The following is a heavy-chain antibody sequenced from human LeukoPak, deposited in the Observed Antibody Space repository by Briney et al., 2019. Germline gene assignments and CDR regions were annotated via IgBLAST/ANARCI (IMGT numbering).Heavy chain of an antibody. CDR1: GGSISSYY. D-gene: IGHD3-22*01. V-gene: IGHV4-4*07. CDR2: ISTSGST. Sequence: RTSETLSLTCTVSGGSISSYYWSWIRQPAGKGLESIGHISTSGSTNYNPSLKSRVTMSVDTSKNQFSLKLSSVTAADTAVYYCARVRYSDSSVLTRKRSYYFDYWGQGTPVTVSS. J-gene: IGHJ4*02. CDR3: ARVRYSDSSVLTRKRSYYFDY.